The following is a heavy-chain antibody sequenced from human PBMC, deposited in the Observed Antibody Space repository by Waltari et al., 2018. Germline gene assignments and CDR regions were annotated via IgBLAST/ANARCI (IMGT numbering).Heavy chain of an antibody. J-gene: IGHJ3*01. D-gene: IGHD3-10*01. CDR3: AAALGGGISASRPFHF. Sequence: EVQLLQSGAEVKKPGTPVKISCKVYGDTSTDTSIHRIQQAPGKGLQWMGLLDPEDGQTVYAEKFQGRVTMTADTSIHTAYMELTSLTSEDTAFYYCAAALGGGISASRPFHFWGQGTMITVSS. CDR2: LDPEDGQT. CDR1: GDTSTDTS. V-gene: IGHV1-69-2*01.